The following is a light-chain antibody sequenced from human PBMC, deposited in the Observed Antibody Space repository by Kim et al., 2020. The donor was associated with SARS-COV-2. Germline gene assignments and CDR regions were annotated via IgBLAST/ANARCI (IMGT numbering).Light chain of an antibody. CDR2: DKN. V-gene: IGLV3-19*01. CDR1: SIGAYY. CDR3: NSRYSTGNHLV. Sequence: AQAQTVRITCQGGSIGAYYSSWYHQKPRQAPLLVIFDKNNQPSGIPARFSGSRSGNTASLTITGAQAADEADYYCNSRYSTGNHLVFGGGTQLTVL. J-gene: IGLJ2*01.